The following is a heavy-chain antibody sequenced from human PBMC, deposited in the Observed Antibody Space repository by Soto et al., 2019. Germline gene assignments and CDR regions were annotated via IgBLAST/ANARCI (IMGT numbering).Heavy chain of an antibody. CDR3: ARKDKSGYFNWFDP. Sequence: LKISCRTSGYRFTSYWIAWVRQMPGKGLEWMGIIFPSDSDTRYSPSFQGQVTISADRSTSTVFLQWASLKASDTAVYFCARKDKSGYFNWFDPWGQGALVTVSS. D-gene: IGHD3-22*01. J-gene: IGHJ5*02. V-gene: IGHV5-51*01. CDR1: GYRFTSYW. CDR2: IFPSDSDT.